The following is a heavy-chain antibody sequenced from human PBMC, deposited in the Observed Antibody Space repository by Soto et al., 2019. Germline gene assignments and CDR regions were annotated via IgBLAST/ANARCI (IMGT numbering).Heavy chain of an antibody. CDR3: AVSRADSYYYSGRAV. Sequence: ASVKVSCKASGYTFISYGISWVRQAPGQGPEWMGWISAYNGDTKYAQKLQGRVTMTTDTSTSTTYMEVRSLRSDDTAVYYCAVSRADSYYYSGRAVWGQGTRVTVSS. CDR2: ISAYNGDT. V-gene: IGHV1-18*01. CDR1: GYTFISYG. J-gene: IGHJ6*02. D-gene: IGHD3-10*01.